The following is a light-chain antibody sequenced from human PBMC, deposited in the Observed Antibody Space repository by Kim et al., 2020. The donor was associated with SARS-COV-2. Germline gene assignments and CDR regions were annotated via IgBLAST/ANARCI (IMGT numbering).Light chain of an antibody. Sequence: QSALSQPPSVSGSPGQSVSISCTGTSYDVGGFNRVSWYQQPPGTVPRLVIYEIIHRPSGVPDRFSGSKSDNTASLTISGLQAEDEADYYCSSYTINATYVFGTGTKVTVL. CDR2: EII. V-gene: IGLV2-18*02. CDR1: SYDVGGFNR. J-gene: IGLJ1*01. CDR3: SSYTINATYV.